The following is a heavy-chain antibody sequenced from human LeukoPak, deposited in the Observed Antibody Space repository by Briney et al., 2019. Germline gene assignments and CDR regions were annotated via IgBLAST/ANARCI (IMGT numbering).Heavy chain of an antibody. CDR1: GFTFSGSA. J-gene: IGHJ6*03. CDR3: AKDKGSGSHYYYYMDV. V-gene: IGHV3-30*04. CDR2: ISYDGSNK. D-gene: IGHD3-10*01. Sequence: GGSLRLSCAASGFTFSGSAMHWVRQAPGKGLERVAVISYDGSNKYYADSVKGRFTISRDNSKNTLYLQMNSLRAEDTAVYYCAKDKGSGSHYYYYMDVWGKGTTVTVSS.